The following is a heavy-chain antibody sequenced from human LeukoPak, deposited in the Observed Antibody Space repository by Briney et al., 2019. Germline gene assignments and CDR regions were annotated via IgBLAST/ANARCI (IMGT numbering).Heavy chain of an antibody. D-gene: IGHD3-10*01. CDR1: GGSISGYY. CDR2: IYSSGTT. V-gene: IGHV4-59*08. CDR3: ARHAPSGSGNYALDY. J-gene: IGHJ4*02. Sequence: SETLSLTCTASGGSISGYYWSWIRQPPGKGLEWIAYIYSSGTTNYNPSLKSRVTISVDTSKNQFSLKLTSVAAADTAVYYCARHAPSGSGNYALDYWGQGTLVTVSS.